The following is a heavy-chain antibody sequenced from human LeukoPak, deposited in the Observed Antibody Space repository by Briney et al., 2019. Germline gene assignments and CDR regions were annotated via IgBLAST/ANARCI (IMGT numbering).Heavy chain of an antibody. CDR1: GGSIISGGSY. D-gene: IGHD6-13*01. V-gene: IGHV4-39*07. J-gene: IGHJ2*01. CDR2: IFDSGIT. Sequence: PSETLSLTCNVSGGSIISGGSYWGWIRQPPGRGLEWIGSIFDSGITYYNPSLKSRVTMSVEPSKNQCSLRLSSVHAADTAVYFCSRRDCSHSSCLYWYFDLWGRGTLLTVSS. CDR3: SRRDCSHSSCLYWYFDL.